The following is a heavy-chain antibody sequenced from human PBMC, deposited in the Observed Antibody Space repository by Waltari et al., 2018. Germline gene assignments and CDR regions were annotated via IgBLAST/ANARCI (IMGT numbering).Heavy chain of an antibody. CDR3: AREYNNYDFWSGYIPGRYYYYYMDV. D-gene: IGHD3-3*01. CDR1: GGSISSYY. V-gene: IGHV4-4*07. Sequence: QVQLQESGPGLVKPSETLSLTCTVSGGSISSYYWSWIRQPAGKGLEWIGRIYTSGSPNYNPALKSRVTMSVDTSKNQFSLKLSSVTAADTAVYYCAREYNNYDFWSGYIPGRYYYYYMDVWGKGTTVTISS. CDR2: IYTSGSP. J-gene: IGHJ6*03.